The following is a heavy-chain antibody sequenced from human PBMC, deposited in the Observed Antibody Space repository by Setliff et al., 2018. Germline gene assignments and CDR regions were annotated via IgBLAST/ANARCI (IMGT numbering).Heavy chain of an antibody. CDR1: GGSISSYY. Sequence: PSETLSLTCTVSGGSISSYYWSWIRQPPGKGLDWIGYIYYSGSTNYNPSLKSRVTISVDTSKNQFSLKLSSVTAADTAVYYCARDEGSSYFYGMDVWGQGTTVTVSS. V-gene: IGHV4-59*01. CDR3: ARDEGSSYFYGMDV. CDR2: IYYSGST. J-gene: IGHJ6*02. D-gene: IGHD6-13*01.